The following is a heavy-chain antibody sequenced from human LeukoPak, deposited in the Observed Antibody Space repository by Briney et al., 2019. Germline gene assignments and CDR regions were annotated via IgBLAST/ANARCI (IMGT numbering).Heavy chain of an antibody. CDR2: ISSSSSSYI. D-gene: IGHD6-19*01. CDR1: GFTFSSYS. CDR3: ARDEDSSGWPSFDY. Sequence: GGSLRLSCAASGFTFSSYSMNWVRQAPGKGVEWVSSISSSSSSYIYSAASVKGRFTISRDNAKNSLYLQMNSLRAEDTAVYYCARDEDSSGWPSFDYWGQGTLVTVSS. V-gene: IGHV3-21*01. J-gene: IGHJ4*02.